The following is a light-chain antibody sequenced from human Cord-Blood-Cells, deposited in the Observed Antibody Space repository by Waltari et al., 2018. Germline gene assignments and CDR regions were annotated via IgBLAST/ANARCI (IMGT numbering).Light chain of an antibody. CDR3: QQSYSTLWT. CDR1: QSIRSY. Sequence: DIQMTQSPSSLSASVGDRVTITCRASQSIRSYLNWYQQKPGKAPKLLIYAASSLQSGVPSRFSGSGSGTDFTLTISSLQPEDVATYYCQQSYSTLWTFGQGTKVEIK. CDR2: AAS. V-gene: IGKV1-39*01. J-gene: IGKJ1*01.